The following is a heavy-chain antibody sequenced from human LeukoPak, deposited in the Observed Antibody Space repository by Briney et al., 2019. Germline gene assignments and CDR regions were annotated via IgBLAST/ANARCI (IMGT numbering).Heavy chain of an antibody. V-gene: IGHV5-51*01. J-gene: IGHJ6*03. CDR1: GYSFTSYW. CDR2: IYPGDSDT. CDR3: ARHFHHYYMDV. Sequence: GGSLRLSCKGSGYSFTSYWIGWVRQMPGKGLEWMGIIYPGDSDTRYSPSFQGQVTISADKSISTAYLQWSSLKAPDTAIYYCARHFHHYYMDVWGKGTTVTVSS.